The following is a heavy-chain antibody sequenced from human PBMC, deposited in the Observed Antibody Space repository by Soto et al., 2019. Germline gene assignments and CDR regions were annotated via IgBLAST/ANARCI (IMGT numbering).Heavy chain of an antibody. CDR1: GYTFTSYG. V-gene: IGHV1-18*01. Sequence: GASVKVSCKASGYTFTSYGISWVRQAPGQGLEWMGWISAYNGNTNYAQKLQGRVTMTTDTSTSTAYMELRSLRSDDTAVYYCARVLSNSEIGYSSGWYYFDYWGQGTLVTVPQ. J-gene: IGHJ4*02. CDR2: ISAYNGNT. CDR3: ARVLSNSEIGYSSGWYYFDY. D-gene: IGHD6-19*01.